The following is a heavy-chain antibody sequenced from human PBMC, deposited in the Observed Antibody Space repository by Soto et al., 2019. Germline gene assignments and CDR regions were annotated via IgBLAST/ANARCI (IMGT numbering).Heavy chain of an antibody. CDR1: GVSISSYY. CDR3: ARHHDS. Sequence: PSGTLSLTCTVSGVSISSYYWSWIRQPPGKGLEWIGYINYSGSTNYNPSLMSRVTISVDTTTHHFSLKLSSVLAAGTAVYYCARHHDSWGQGTLVTVSS. J-gene: IGHJ4*02. V-gene: IGHV4-59*08. CDR2: INYSGST.